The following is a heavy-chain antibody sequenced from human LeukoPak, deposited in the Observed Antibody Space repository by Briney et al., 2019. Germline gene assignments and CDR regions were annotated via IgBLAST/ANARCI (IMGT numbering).Heavy chain of an antibody. D-gene: IGHD5-18*01. V-gene: IGHV1-18*01. CDR1: GYAFSNYG. Sequence: ASVKVSCKASGYAFSNYGISWVRQAPGQGLEWMGWISVYNGNTNYAQKVQGRVTMTTDTSTNTAYMELRSLRSEDTAVYYCASTPWIQLWPRLDYWGQGTLVTVSS. J-gene: IGHJ4*02. CDR3: ASTPWIQLWPRLDY. CDR2: ISVYNGNT.